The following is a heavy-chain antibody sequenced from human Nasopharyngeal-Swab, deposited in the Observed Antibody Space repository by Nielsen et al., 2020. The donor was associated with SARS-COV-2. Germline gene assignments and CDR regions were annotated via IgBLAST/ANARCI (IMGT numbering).Heavy chain of an antibody. Sequence: WIRQPPGKGLEWIGYIYYSGSTNYNPSLKSRVTISVDTSKNQFSLKLSSVTAADTAVYYCARVGGLWRAGFYYYYMDVWGKGTTVTVSS. CDR3: ARVGGLWRAGFYYYYMDV. CDR2: IYYSGST. V-gene: IGHV4-59*01. J-gene: IGHJ6*03. D-gene: IGHD3-3*01.